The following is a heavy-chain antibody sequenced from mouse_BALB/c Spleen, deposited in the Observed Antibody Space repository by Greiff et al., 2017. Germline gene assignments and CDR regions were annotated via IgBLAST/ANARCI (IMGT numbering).Heavy chain of an antibody. CDR1: GFTFSSFG. CDR2: ISSGSSTI. D-gene: IGHD1-1*01. V-gene: IGHV5-17*02. Sequence: EVKLVESGGGLVQPGGSRKLSCAASGFTFSSFGMHWVRQAPEKGLEWVAYISSGSSTIYYADTVKGRFTISRDNPKNTLFLQMTSLRSEDTAMYYCARSHYYGSSSFAYWGQGTLGTVSA. CDR3: ARSHYYGSSSFAY. J-gene: IGHJ3*01.